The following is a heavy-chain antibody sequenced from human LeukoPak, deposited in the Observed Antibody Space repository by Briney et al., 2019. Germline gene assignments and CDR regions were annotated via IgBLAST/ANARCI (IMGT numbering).Heavy chain of an antibody. Sequence: AQTLSLTCTVSGGSISSSSYYWGWIRQPPGKGLEWFGGIYYSESTYYNPSLKCRAPVSVDTSKNQFSLKLCSVTAADTAADCCASLVVLSYYYMDVWGKGTTVTVSS. CDR2: IYYSEST. D-gene: IGHD2-2*01. CDR3: ASLVVLSYYYMDV. CDR1: GGSISSSSYY. J-gene: IGHJ6*03. V-gene: IGHV4-39*01.